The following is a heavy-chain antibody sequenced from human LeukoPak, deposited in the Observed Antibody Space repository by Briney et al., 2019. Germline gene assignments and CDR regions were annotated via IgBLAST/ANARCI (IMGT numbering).Heavy chain of an antibody. CDR3: ARDKGGVVVPAAILSV. Sequence: GGSLRLSCAASGFTFSSYAMHWVRQAPGKGLEWVAVISYDGSNKYYADSVKGRFTISRDNSKNTLYLQMNSLRAEDTAAYYCARDKGGVVVPAAILSVWGQGTTVTVSS. CDR1: GFTFSSYA. D-gene: IGHD2-2*02. V-gene: IGHV3-30-3*01. CDR2: ISYDGSNK. J-gene: IGHJ6*02.